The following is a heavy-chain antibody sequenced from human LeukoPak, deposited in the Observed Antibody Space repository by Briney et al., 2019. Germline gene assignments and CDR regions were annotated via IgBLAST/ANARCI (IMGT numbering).Heavy chain of an antibody. Sequence: GGSLRLSCIASDFSFSDSWMTWVRKAPGKGLEWVASIKYDGREIQYVDSVKGRFTISRDNAKRSLYLEMASLRAEDKAVYYCARDRRPPYLDSFYFDYWGQGTLVTVSS. CDR1: DFSFSDSW. D-gene: IGHD2-2*03. CDR2: IKYDGREI. V-gene: IGHV3-7*01. J-gene: IGHJ4*02. CDR3: ARDRRPPYLDSFYFDY.